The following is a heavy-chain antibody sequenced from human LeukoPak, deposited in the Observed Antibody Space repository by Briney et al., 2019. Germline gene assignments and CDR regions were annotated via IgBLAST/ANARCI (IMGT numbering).Heavy chain of an antibody. CDR1: GFTFNTYG. CDR2: IRSDGGKK. CDR3: AKDHARELWDFDY. V-gene: IGHV3-30*02. D-gene: IGHD3-16*01. Sequence: GGSLRLSCEASGFTFNTYGVHWVRQAPGKGLEWVAFIRSDGGKKDYADSVRGRFTISRDNSKNTVYMQMDSLRPEDTALYYCAKDHARELWDFDYWGQGSLVTVSS. J-gene: IGHJ4*02.